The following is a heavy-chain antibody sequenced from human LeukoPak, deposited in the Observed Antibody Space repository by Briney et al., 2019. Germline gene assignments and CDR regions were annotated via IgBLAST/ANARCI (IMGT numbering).Heavy chain of an antibody. CDR1: GFTFSSYA. V-gene: IGHV3-23*01. Sequence: GGSLRLSCAASGFTFSSYAMSWVRQAPGKGLEWASAISGSGGSTYYADSVKGRFTISRDNSKNTLYLQMNSLRAEDTAVYYCAKDKSSSSWYGRYFDYWGQGTLVTVSS. J-gene: IGHJ4*02. CDR3: AKDKSSSSWYGRYFDY. CDR2: ISGSGGST. D-gene: IGHD6-13*01.